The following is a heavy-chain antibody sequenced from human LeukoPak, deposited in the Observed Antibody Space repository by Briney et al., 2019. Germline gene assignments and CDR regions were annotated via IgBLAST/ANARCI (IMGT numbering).Heavy chain of an antibody. V-gene: IGHV1-18*01. D-gene: IGHD3-9*01. CDR3: AVHPDILTGYPFDY. Sequence: ASVKVSCKASGYTFTSYGISWVRQAPGQGLKWMGWISAYNGNTNYAQKLQGRVAMTTDTSTSTAYMELRSLRSDDTAVYYCAVHPDILTGYPFDYWGQGTLVTVSS. CDR2: ISAYNGNT. CDR1: GYTFTSYG. J-gene: IGHJ4*02.